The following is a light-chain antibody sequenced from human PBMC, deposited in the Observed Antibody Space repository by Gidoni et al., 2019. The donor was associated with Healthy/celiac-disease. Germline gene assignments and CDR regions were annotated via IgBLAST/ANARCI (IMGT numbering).Light chain of an antibody. CDR1: QSVSSSY. CDR3: QQYGSSSYT. CDR2: GAS. J-gene: IGKJ2*01. Sequence: SQSVSSSYLAWYQQKPGQAPRLLIYGASSRATGIPDRFSGSGSGTDFTLTISRLEPEDFAVYYCQQYGSSSYTFXQXTKLEIK. V-gene: IGKV3-20*01.